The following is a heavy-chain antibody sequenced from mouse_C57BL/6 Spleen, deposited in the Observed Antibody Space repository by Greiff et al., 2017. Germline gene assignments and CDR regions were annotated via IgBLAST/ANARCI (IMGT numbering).Heavy chain of an antibody. CDR2: IYPGDGDT. D-gene: IGHD1-1*01. Sequence: QVQLKQSGAELVKPGASVKISCKASGYAFSSYWMNWVKQRPGKGLEWIGQIYPGDGDTNYNGKFKGKATLTADKSSSTAYMQLSSLTSEDSAVYFCARSTDYYGSSPYYYAMDYWGQGTSVTVSS. CDR1: GYAFSSYW. CDR3: ARSTDYYGSSPYYYAMDY. V-gene: IGHV1-80*01. J-gene: IGHJ4*01.